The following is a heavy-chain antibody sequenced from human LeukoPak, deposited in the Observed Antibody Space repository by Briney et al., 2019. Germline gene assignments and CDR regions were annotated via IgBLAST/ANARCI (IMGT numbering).Heavy chain of an antibody. Sequence: GASVKVSCKASGYTFSSYAISWVRQAPGQGLEWMGWVSVYNGNTNYAQNLQGRVTMTTDTSTSTAYMELRSLRSDDTAVYYCATQGYCTITNCYARLPFDYWGQGTLVTVSS. D-gene: IGHD2-2*01. CDR2: VSVYNGNT. J-gene: IGHJ4*02. CDR1: GYTFSSYA. V-gene: IGHV1-18*01. CDR3: ATQGYCTITNCYARLPFDY.